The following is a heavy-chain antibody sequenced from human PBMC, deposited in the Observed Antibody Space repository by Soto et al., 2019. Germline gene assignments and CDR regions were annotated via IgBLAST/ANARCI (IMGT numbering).Heavy chain of an antibody. Sequence: QVQLVQSGAEVKKPGASVKVSCQTSGYTFTSYYIHWVRQAPGQGLAWMGIINPSGGYTKYSKKFQERATRTREAATNIVYMELSSLTPEDTAVYCCAISRSMGDWSASVTTSAYGMDVWGQGTTVTVSS. V-gene: IGHV1-46*01. CDR3: AISRSMGDWSASVTTSAYGMDV. J-gene: IGHJ6*02. CDR1: GYTFTSYY. CDR2: INPSGGYT. D-gene: IGHD3-3*01.